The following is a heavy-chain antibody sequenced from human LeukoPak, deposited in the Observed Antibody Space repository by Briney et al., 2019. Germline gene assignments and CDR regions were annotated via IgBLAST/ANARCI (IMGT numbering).Heavy chain of an antibody. CDR2: ISAYNGNT. CDR1: GYTFTSYG. Sequence: ASVKVSCKASGYTFTSYGISWVRQAPGQGLEWMGWISAYNGNTNYAQKLQGRVTMTRNTSISTAYMELSSLRSEDTAVYYCARDYDILTGYYPNYYYYGMDVWGQGTTVTVSS. D-gene: IGHD3-9*01. V-gene: IGHV1-18*01. CDR3: ARDYDILTGYYPNYYYYGMDV. J-gene: IGHJ6*02.